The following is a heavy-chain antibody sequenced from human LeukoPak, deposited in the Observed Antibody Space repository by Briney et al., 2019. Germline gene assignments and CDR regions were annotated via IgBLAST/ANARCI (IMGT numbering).Heavy chain of an antibody. J-gene: IGHJ6*03. CDR3: AILWNYRVRYMDV. Sequence: PSETLSLTCAVYGGSFSGYYWSWIRQPPGKGLEWIGEINHSGSTNYNPSLKSRVTISVDTSKSQFSLKLSSVTAADTALYYCAILWNYRVRYMDVWGKGTTVTVSS. CDR1: GGSFSGYY. D-gene: IGHD1-7*01. V-gene: IGHV4-34*01. CDR2: INHSGST.